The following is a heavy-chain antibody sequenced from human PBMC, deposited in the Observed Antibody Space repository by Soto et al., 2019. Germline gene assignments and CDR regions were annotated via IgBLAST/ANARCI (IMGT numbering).Heavy chain of an antibody. CDR3: ARDRTAMVTFPWFDP. J-gene: IGHJ5*02. V-gene: IGHV3-21*04. CDR1: GFTFSTCA. CDR2: ITGSGTTI. Sequence: VGSLRLSCPATGFTFSTCAMNWVRQAPGKGLEWVSTITGSGTTIYYADSVKGRFTISRDNAKNSLYLQMNSLRAEDTAVYYCARDRTAMVTFPWFDPWGQGTLVTVSS. D-gene: IGHD5-18*01.